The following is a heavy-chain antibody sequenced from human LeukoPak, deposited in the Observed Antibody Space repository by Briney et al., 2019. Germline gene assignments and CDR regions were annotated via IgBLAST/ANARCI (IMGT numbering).Heavy chain of an antibody. CDR1: GYSFTSYW. J-gene: IGHJ5*02. CDR2: IYPGDSDT. V-gene: IGHV5-51*01. CDR3: ARFLRGVRGVISLGWFDP. D-gene: IGHD3-10*01. Sequence: GESLKISCKGSGYSFTSYWIGWVRQMPGKGLEWMGIIYPGDSDTRYSPSFQGQVTISADKSISTAYLQWSSLKASDTAMYYCARFLRGVRGVISLGWFDPWGQGTLVTVSS.